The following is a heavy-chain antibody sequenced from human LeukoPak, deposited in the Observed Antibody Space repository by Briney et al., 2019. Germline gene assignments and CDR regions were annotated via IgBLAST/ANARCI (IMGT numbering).Heavy chain of an antibody. V-gene: IGHV3-48*04. CDR1: GFNFNNYN. CDR2: ITLSSSTI. CDR3: AREESDILTGNGFDY. D-gene: IGHD3-9*01. J-gene: IGHJ4*02. Sequence: GGSLRLSCVASGFNFNNYNMNWVRQAPGKGLEWVSYITLSSSTIYYADSVKGRFTISRDNAKNSLYLQMNSLRAEDTAVYYCAREESDILTGNGFDYWGQGTLVTVSS.